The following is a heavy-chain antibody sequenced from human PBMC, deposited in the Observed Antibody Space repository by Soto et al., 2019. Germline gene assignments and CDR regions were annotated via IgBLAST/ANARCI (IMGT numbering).Heavy chain of an antibody. J-gene: IGHJ4*02. CDR3: ARAPARYYYDSSGYYYGDYFDY. V-gene: IGHV4-30-2*01. CDR1: GGSISSGGYS. CDR2: IYHSGST. D-gene: IGHD3-22*01. Sequence: SETLSLTCAVSGGSISSGGYSWSWIRQPPGKGLEWIGYIYHSGSTYYNPSLKSRVTISVDSSKNQFSLKLSSVTAADTAVYYCARAPARYYYDSSGYYYGDYFDYWGQGTLVT.